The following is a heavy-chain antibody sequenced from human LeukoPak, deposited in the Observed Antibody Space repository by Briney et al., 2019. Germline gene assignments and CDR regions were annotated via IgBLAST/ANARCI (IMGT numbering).Heavy chain of an antibody. CDR3: AREGRPNAFDI. CDR2: ITWGRDNL. V-gene: IGHV3-9*01. CDR1: GFIFDDYA. J-gene: IGHJ3*02. Sequence: GGSLRLSCAVSGFIFDDYAMHWVRQAPGKGLEWVSGITWGRDNLAYAASVKGRFTISRDNAKNSLYLQMNSLRVEDTAVYYCAREGRPNAFDIWGQGTMVTVSS.